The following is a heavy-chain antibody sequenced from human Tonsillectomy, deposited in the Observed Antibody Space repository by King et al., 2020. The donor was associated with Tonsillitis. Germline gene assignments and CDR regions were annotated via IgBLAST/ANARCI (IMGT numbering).Heavy chain of an antibody. CDR2: ISGSGGST. V-gene: IGHV3-23*04. CDR3: AKDPTVAGRWFDP. D-gene: IGHD6-19*01. Sequence: VQLVESGGGLVQSGGSLRLSCAASGFTFSSYAMSWVRQAPGKGLEWVSAISGSGGSTYYADSVKGRFTISRDISKNTLFLQMNSLRAEDTPVYYCAKDPTVAGRWFDPWGQGTLVTVSS. J-gene: IGHJ5*02. CDR1: GFTFSSYA.